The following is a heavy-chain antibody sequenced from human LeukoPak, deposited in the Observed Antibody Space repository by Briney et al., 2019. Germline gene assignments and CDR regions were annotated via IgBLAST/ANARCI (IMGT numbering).Heavy chain of an antibody. J-gene: IGHJ6*02. CDR3: AKDGSGSYYIPNYYGMDV. V-gene: IGHV1-18*01. D-gene: IGHD3-10*01. CDR1: GYTFTSYG. CDR2: ISAYNGNT. Sequence: EASVKVSCKASGYTFTSYGISWVRQAPGQGLEWMGWISAYNGNTNYAQKLQGRVTMTTDTSTSTAYMELRSLRSDDTAVYYCAKDGSGSYYIPNYYGMDVWGQGTTVTVSS.